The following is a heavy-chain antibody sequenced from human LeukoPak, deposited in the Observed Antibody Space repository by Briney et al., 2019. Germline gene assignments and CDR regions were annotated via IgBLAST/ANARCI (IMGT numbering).Heavy chain of an antibody. Sequence: SETLSLTCTVSGGSISSSSYYWGWIRQPPGKGLEWIGSIYYSGSPYYNPSLKSRVTISVDTSKKQFSLKLSSVSAADTAVYYCARGSYGPDYWGQGTLVTVSS. CDR2: IYYSGSP. CDR3: ARGSYGPDY. D-gene: IGHD5-18*01. CDR1: GGSISSSSYY. V-gene: IGHV4-39*01. J-gene: IGHJ4*02.